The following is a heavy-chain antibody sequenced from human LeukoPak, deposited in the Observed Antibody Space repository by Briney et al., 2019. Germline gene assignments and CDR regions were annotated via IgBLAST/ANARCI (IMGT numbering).Heavy chain of an antibody. CDR1: GYTFTSYG. Sequence: ASVKVSCKASGYTFTSYGISWVPQAPGQGLEWMGWLSAYNGNTNYAQKLQGRVTMTTDTSTSTAYMELRSLRSDDTAVYYCARGDSSSWYPLNYYYYYYMDVWGKGTTVTVSS. CDR2: LSAYNGNT. CDR3: ARGDSSSWYPLNYYYYYYMDV. J-gene: IGHJ6*03. V-gene: IGHV1-18*01. D-gene: IGHD6-13*01.